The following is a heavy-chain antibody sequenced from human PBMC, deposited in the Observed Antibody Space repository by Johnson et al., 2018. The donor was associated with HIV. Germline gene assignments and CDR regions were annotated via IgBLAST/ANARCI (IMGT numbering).Heavy chain of an antibody. J-gene: IGHJ3*02. CDR1: GFTFSHYW. D-gene: IGHD6-25*01. CDR3: AKGQTGDSSGWDSGGAFDI. CDR2: IRYDGSNK. Sequence: QVQLVESGGGLIQPGGSLRLSCVVSGFTFSHYWMEWVRQAPGKGLEWVAFIRYDGSNKYYADSVKGRFTISRDNSKNTLYLQMNSLSAEDTAVYYWAKGQTGDSSGWDSGGAFDIWGQGTMVTVSS. V-gene: IGHV3-30*02.